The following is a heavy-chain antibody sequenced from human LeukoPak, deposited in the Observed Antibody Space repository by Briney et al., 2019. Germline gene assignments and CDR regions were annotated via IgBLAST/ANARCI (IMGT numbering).Heavy chain of an antibody. CDR3: ARDHKDYYYYGMDV. Sequence: GGSLRLSCAASGFTFSSYSMNWVRQAPWKGLEWVSSISSSSSYIYYADSVKGRFTISRDNAKNSLYLQMNSLRAEDTAVYYCARDHKDYYYYGMDVWGQGTTVTVSS. CDR2: ISSSSSYI. V-gene: IGHV3-21*01. CDR1: GFTFSSYS. J-gene: IGHJ6*02.